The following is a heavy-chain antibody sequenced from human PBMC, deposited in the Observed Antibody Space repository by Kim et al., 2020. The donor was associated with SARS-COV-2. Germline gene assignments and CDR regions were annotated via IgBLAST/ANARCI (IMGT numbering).Heavy chain of an antibody. J-gene: IGHJ4*02. D-gene: IGHD3-22*01. CDR3: VRDSLTDSSGYYYGDY. Sequence: GGSLRLSCAASGFTFSSYSMNWVRQAPGKGLEWVSSISSSSSYIYYADSVKGRFTISRDNAKNSLYLQMNSLRAEDTAVYYCVRDSLTDSSGYYYGDYWGQGTMVTVSS. CDR1: GFTFSSYS. CDR2: ISSSSSYI. V-gene: IGHV3-21*01.